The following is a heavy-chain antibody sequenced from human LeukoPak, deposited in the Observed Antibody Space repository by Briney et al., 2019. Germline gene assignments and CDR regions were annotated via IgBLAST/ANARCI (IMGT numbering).Heavy chain of an antibody. J-gene: IGHJ3*02. CDR3: AREGAALDAFDI. CDR2: ISAYSGNT. V-gene: IGHV1-18*01. D-gene: IGHD3-16*01. Sequence: GWISAYSGNTNYAQKLQGRVTMTTDTSTSTAYMELRSLRSDDTAVYYCAREGAALDAFDIWGQGTMVTVSS.